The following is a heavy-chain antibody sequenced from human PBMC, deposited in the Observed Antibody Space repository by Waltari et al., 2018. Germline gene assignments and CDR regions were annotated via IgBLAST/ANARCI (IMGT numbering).Heavy chain of an antibody. V-gene: IGHV3-23*01. CDR1: GFTFSSYS. D-gene: IGHD2-8*01. Sequence: EVQLLESGGGLVQPGGSLRLSCAASGFTFSSYSMGWVRQAPGKGRGCVSTITGSGGITNDADSVKGRFTISRDNSRNTLYLQMNTLRVEDTAVYYCAKGLSTIIHYGMDVWGQGTTVTVSS. CDR3: AKGLSTIIHYGMDV. J-gene: IGHJ6*02. CDR2: ITGSGGIT.